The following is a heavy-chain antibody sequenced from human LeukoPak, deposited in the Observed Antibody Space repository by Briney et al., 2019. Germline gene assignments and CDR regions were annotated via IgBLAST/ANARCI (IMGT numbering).Heavy chain of an antibody. D-gene: IGHD3-16*02. J-gene: IGHJ4*02. CDR1: GFTFSSYG. CDR2: ISGSGGST. V-gene: IGHV3-23*01. Sequence: GGTLRLSCAASGFTFSSYGMSWVRQAPGKGLEWVSAISGSGGSTYYADSVKGRFTISRDNAKNSLYLQMNSLRAEETAVYYCARHREITFGGVIGIDYWGQGTLVTVSS. CDR3: ARHREITFGGVIGIDY.